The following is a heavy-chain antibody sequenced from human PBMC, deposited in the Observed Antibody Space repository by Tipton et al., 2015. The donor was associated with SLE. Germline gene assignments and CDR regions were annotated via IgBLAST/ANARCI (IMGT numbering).Heavy chain of an antibody. J-gene: IGHJ4*02. V-gene: IGHV4-38-2*02. CDR1: GYSISSGYY. Sequence: LSLTCTVSGYSISSGYYWGWIRQPPGKGLEWIGSIYHSGSTYYNPSLKSRVTISVDTSKNQFSLKLSSVTAADTAVYYCARGSITIFGVVITPTDYWGQGTLVTVSS. CDR2: IYHSGST. CDR3: ARGSITIFGVVITPTDY. D-gene: IGHD3-3*01.